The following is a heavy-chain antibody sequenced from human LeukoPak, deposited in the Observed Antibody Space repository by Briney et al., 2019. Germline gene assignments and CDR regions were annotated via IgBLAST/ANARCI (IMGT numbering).Heavy chain of an antibody. D-gene: IGHD5-12*01. CDR1: GFTFSSYG. CDR2: IWYDGSNK. J-gene: IGHJ4*02. V-gene: IGHV3-33*01. CDR3: AREDIVATTPLDY. Sequence: GRSLRLTCAASGFTFSSYGMHWVRQAPGKGLEWVAVIWYDGSNKYYADSVKGRFTISRDNSKNTLYLQMNSLRAEDTAVYYCAREDIVATTPLDYWGQGTLVTVSS.